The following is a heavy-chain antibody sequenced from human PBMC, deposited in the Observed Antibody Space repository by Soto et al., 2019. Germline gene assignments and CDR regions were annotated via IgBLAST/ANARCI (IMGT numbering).Heavy chain of an antibody. Sequence: GGSLRLSCAASGFTFSSYAMHWVRQAPGKGLEWVTVISYDGSNKYYADSVKGRFTISRDNSKNTLYLQMNSLRAEDTAVYYCASTYCGGDCYLLGYFQHWGQGTLVTVSS. D-gene: IGHD2-21*02. J-gene: IGHJ1*01. CDR1: GFTFSSYA. V-gene: IGHV3-30-3*01. CDR2: ISYDGSNK. CDR3: ASTYCGGDCYLLGYFQH.